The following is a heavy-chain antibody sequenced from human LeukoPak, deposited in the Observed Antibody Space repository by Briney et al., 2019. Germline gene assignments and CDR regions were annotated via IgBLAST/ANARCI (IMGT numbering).Heavy chain of an antibody. V-gene: IGHV1-69*04. CDR1: GGTFSSYA. D-gene: IGHD3-22*01. CDR2: IIPILGIA. CDR3: ASPYYDSTPGRFDP. J-gene: IGHJ5*02. Sequence: SVKVSCKASGGTFSSYAISWVRQAPGQGLEWIGRIIPILGIANYAQKFRGRVTITADKSTSTAYMELSSLRSEDTAVYYCASPYYDSTPGRFDPWGQGTLVTVSS.